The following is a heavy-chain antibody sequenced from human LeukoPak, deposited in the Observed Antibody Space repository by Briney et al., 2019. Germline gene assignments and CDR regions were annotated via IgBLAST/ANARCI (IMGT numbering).Heavy chain of an antibody. D-gene: IGHD6-13*01. CDR3: AKNYYSSSWYYFDY. CDR1: GFTFSSYG. J-gene: IGHJ4*02. CDR2: ISSSIIYK. V-gene: IGHV3-NL1*01. Sequence: GGSLRLSCAASGFTFSSYGMHWVRQAPGKGLEWVSFISSSIIYKDYADSVKGRFTISRDNSKNTLYLQMNSLRAEDTAVYYCAKNYYSSSWYYFDYWGQGTLVTVSS.